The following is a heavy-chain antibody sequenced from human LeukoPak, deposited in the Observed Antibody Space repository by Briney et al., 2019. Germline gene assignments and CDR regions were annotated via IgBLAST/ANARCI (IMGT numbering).Heavy chain of an antibody. CDR1: GGSISSYY. D-gene: IGHD3-10*01. J-gene: IGHJ4*02. CDR3: ARGSNYYGSGV. CDR2: IYYSGST. V-gene: IGHV4-59*06. Sequence: SETLSLTCTVSGGSISSYYWSWIRQPPGKGLEWIGYIYYSGSTYYNPSLKSRVTISVDTSKNQFSLKLSSVTAADTAVYYCARGSNYYGSGVWGQGTLVTVSS.